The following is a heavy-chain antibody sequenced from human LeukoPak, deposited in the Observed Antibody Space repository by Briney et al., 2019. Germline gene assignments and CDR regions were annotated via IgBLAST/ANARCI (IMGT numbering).Heavy chain of an antibody. CDR3: ARDIAARPAVYFEY. V-gene: IGHV6-1*01. J-gene: IGHJ4*02. CDR2: TYYRSKWYN. D-gene: IGHD6-6*01. Sequence: SQTLSLTCAISGDSVSSNSAAWNWIRQSPSRGLEWLGRTYYRSKWYNDYAVSVKSRITINPDTSKNQFSLQPNSVTPEDTAVYYCARDIAARPAVYFEYWGQGTLVTVSS. CDR1: GDSVSSNSAA.